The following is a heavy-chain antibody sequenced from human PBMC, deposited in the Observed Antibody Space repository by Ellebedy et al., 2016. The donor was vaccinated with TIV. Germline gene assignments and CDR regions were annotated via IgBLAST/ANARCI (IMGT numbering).Heavy chain of an antibody. CDR2: ISYDGSNK. Sequence: GESLKISCAASGFTFSSYAMHWVRQAPGKGLEWVAVISYDGSNKYYADSVKGRFTISRDNSKNTLYLQMNSLRAEDTAVYYCARGEYCGGDCYDYYYGMDVWGQGTTVTVSS. J-gene: IGHJ6*02. D-gene: IGHD2-21*02. CDR3: ARGEYCGGDCYDYYYGMDV. V-gene: IGHV3-30*04. CDR1: GFTFSSYA.